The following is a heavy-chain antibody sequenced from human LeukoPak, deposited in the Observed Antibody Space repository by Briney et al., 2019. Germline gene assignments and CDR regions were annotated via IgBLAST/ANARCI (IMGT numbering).Heavy chain of an antibody. Sequence: PGGSLRLSCAASGFSFSSYTMNWVRQAPGKGLEWVSSISISSSSIYYADSVKGRFTFSRDNAKNSLSLQMNSLRAEDTAVYYCARGGHDGTYYLSYWGQGTLVTVSS. CDR1: GFSFSSYT. V-gene: IGHV3-21*01. D-gene: IGHD1-26*01. J-gene: IGHJ4*02. CDR2: ISISSSSI. CDR3: ARGGHDGTYYLSY.